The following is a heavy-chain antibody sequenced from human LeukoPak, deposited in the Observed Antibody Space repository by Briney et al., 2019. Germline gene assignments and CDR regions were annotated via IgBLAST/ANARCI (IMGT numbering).Heavy chain of an antibody. CDR3: ARGGDYYFWSGYSNYYYMDV. V-gene: IGHV4-59*01. J-gene: IGHJ6*03. CDR2: IYNTGST. Sequence: SETLSLTCTVSGASITSYYWIWIRNPPGTGLEWIGYIYNTGSTSNNPSLTSRGTITEDTSTNKISLTLSSVTAAATAASDCARGGDYYFWSGYSNYYYMDVWGKGTTVTVSS. CDR1: GASITSYY. D-gene: IGHD3-3*01.